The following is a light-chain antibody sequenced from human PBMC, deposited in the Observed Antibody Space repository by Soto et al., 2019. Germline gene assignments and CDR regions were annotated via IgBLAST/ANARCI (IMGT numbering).Light chain of an antibody. Sequence: QSALTQPPSASGFPGQSVTISCTGTSSDVGGYNYVSWYQQHPGKDPKLMIYEVSSRPSGVPDRFSGSKSGNTASLTVSGLQADDEADYYCSSYAGSNNYVVFGGGTKVTVL. CDR1: SSDVGGYNY. V-gene: IGLV2-8*01. CDR2: EVS. J-gene: IGLJ2*01. CDR3: SSYAGSNNYVV.